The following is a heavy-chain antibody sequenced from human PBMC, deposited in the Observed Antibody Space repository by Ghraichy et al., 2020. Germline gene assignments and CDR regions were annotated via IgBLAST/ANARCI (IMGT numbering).Heavy chain of an antibody. V-gene: IGHV3-23*01. D-gene: IGHD2-15*01. CDR1: GFTFSSYV. CDR2: ISGSGGTT. J-gene: IGHJ4*02. CDR3: AKATQPVPAINFDY. Sequence: GGSLRLSCAASGFTFSSYVMSWVRQAPGKGLEWVSGISGSGGTTYYADSVKGRFTISRDNSKNTLYLQMNSLRAEDTAVYYCAKATQPVPAINFDYWGQGTLVTVSS.